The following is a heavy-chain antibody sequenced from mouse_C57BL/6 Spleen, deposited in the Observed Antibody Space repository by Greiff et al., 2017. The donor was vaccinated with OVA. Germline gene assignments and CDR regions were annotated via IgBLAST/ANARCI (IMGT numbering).Heavy chain of an antibody. Sequence: QVQLQQPGAELVKPGASVKMSCKASGYTFTSYWITWVKQRPGQGLEWIGDIYPGSGSTNYNEKFKSKATLTVDTSSSTAYMQLSSLTSDDSAVYYCARGGSSRYYAMVYWGQGTSVTVSS. CDR1: GYTFTSYW. J-gene: IGHJ4*01. CDR3: ARGGSSRYYAMVY. D-gene: IGHD1-1*01. V-gene: IGHV1-55*01. CDR2: IYPGSGST.